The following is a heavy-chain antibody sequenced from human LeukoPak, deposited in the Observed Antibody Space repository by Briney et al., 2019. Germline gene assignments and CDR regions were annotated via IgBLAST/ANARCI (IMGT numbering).Heavy chain of an antibody. D-gene: IGHD3-10*01. Sequence: GGSLTLSCAASGFTFSTYAMSWVRQAPGKGLEWVSGISASGGTTYYADSVKGRFTISRDNSKNTLYLQMNSLRAEDTAVYYCAKVEYGSGSYYQDYWGQGTLVTVSS. V-gene: IGHV3-23*01. CDR3: AKVEYGSGSYYQDY. CDR2: ISASGGTT. CDR1: GFTFSTYA. J-gene: IGHJ4*02.